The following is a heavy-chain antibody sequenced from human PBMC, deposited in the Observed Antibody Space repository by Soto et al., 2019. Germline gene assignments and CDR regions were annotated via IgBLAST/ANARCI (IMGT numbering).Heavy chain of an antibody. CDR1: GGSISSYY. D-gene: IGHD3-9*01. J-gene: IGHJ5*02. CDR2: IYYSGST. V-gene: IGHV4-59*12. CDR3: AREDLLFFDCLSPSNWFDP. Sequence: SETLSLTCTVSGGSISSYYWSWIRQPPGKGLEWIGYIYYSGSTNYNPSLKSRVTISVDTSKNQFSLKLSSVTAADTAVYYCAREDLLFFDCLSPSNWFDPRAQGPLVTVSS.